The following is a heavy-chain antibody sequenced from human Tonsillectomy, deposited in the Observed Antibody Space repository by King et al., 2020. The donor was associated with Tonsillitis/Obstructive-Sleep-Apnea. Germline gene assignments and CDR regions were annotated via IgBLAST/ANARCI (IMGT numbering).Heavy chain of an antibody. CDR3: ARAGKGRWLQLGLFDY. V-gene: IGHV4-59*01. CDR2: IYYSGST. J-gene: IGHJ4*02. CDR1: GGSISSYY. D-gene: IGHD5-24*01. Sequence: VQLQESGPGLVKPSETLSLTCTVSGGSISSYYWSWIRQPPGKGLEWIGYIYYSGSTNYNPSLKSRVTISVDTSKNQFSLKLSSVTAADTAVYYCARAGKGRWLQLGLFDYWGQGTLVTVSS.